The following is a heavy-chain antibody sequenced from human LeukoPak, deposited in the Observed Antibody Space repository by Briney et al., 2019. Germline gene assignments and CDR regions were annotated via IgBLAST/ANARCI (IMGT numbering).Heavy chain of an antibody. CDR3: ARDHYDFWSGYYEVCLDY. D-gene: IGHD3-3*01. CDR1: GFTFSSYA. J-gene: IGHJ4*02. Sequence: GGSLRLSCAASGFTFSSYAMRWVRQAPGKGLGYVSAISSNGGSTYYANSVKGRFNISRDNSKNTLYLQMGSLRAEDMAVYYCARDHYDFWSGYYEVCLDYWGQGTLVTVSS. V-gene: IGHV3-64*01. CDR2: ISSNGGST.